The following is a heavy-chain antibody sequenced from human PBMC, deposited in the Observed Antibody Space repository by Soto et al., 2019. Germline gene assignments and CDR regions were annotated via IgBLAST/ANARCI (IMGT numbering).Heavy chain of an antibody. CDR3: TIWPGSGHSNFEN. V-gene: IGHV3-49*04. CDR2: IRRGGTT. J-gene: IGHJ4*02. Sequence: EVHLVESGGGLVQPGRSLRLSCATSGFIFDDYVMTWVRQAPGKGLEFVGAIRRGGTTEYAASVRGRFTVSRDDSKSIAYLQMNSLKADDTAVYYCTIWPGSGHSNFENWGQGTLVTVSS. D-gene: IGHD6-19*01. CDR1: GFIFDDYV.